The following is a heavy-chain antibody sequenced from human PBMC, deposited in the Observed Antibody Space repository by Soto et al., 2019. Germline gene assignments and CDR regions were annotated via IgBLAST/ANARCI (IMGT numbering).Heavy chain of an antibody. CDR2: IYHSGST. D-gene: IGHD3-3*02. J-gene: IGHJ3*02. CDR1: GWPISRRNW. Sequence: PSDALSVTCAVSGWPISRRNWWSWVRQPPGKGLEWIGEIYHSGSTNYNPSLKSRVTISVDKSKNQFSLKLSSVTAADTAVYYCARVLGNDAFDIWGQGTMVT. CDR3: ARVLGNDAFDI. V-gene: IGHV4-4*02.